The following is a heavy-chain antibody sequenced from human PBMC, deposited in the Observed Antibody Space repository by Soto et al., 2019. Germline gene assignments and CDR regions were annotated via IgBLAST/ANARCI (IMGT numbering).Heavy chain of an antibody. CDR3: ARVGIAVAGPDAFDI. J-gene: IGHJ3*02. CDR1: GGSISSSNW. Sequence: QVQLQESGPGLVKPSGSLSLTCAVSGGSISSSNWWSWVRQPPGKGLEWIGEIYHSGRTNYNPSLKSLVTISVDKSKNQFSRKLSSVTAADTAVYYCARVGIAVAGPDAFDIWGQGKMVTFSS. CDR2: IYHSGRT. D-gene: IGHD6-19*01. V-gene: IGHV4-4*02.